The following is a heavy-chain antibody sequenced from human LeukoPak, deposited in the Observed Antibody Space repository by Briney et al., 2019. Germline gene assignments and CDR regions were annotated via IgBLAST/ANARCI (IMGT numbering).Heavy chain of an antibody. CDR3: ANHRYSSGGGDAFDI. J-gene: IGHJ3*02. Sequence: GGSLRLSCAASGFTFSTYSMNWVRQAPGKGLEWVSSISSSSSYIYYADSVKGRFTISRDNAKNSLYLQMNSLRAEDTAVYYCANHRYSSGGGDAFDIWGQGTMVTVSS. CDR1: GFTFSTYS. V-gene: IGHV3-21*01. D-gene: IGHD6-19*01. CDR2: ISSSSSYI.